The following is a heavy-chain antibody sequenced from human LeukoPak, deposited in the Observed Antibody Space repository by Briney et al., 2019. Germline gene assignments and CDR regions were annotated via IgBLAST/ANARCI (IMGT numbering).Heavy chain of an antibody. CDR2: INPNSGGT. CDR3: ARGGYDSSGYYSVY. D-gene: IGHD3-22*01. J-gene: IGHJ4*02. V-gene: IGHV1-2*06. CDR1: GYTFTGYY. Sequence: RASVKVSCKASGYTFTGYYMHWVRQVPGQGLEWMGRINPNSGGTNYAQKFQGRVTMTRDTSISTAYMELSRLRSDDTAVYYCARGGYDSSGYYSVYWGQGTLVTVSS.